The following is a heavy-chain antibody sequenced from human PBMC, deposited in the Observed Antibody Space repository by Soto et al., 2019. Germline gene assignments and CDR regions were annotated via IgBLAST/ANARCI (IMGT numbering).Heavy chain of an antibody. D-gene: IGHD3-3*01. J-gene: IGHJ6*02. CDR1: GGTFSSYA. V-gene: IGHV1-69*13. CDR2: IIPIFGTA. Sequence: SVKVSCKASGGTFSSYAISWVRQAPVQGLEWMGGIIPIFGTANYAQKFQGRVTITADESTSTAYMELSSLRSEDTAVYYCAEAYYDFWSGYPRGYYGMDVWGQGTTVTVSS. CDR3: AEAYYDFWSGYPRGYYGMDV.